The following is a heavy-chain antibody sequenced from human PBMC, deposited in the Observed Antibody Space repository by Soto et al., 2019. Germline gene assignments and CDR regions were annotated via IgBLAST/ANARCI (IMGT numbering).Heavy chain of an antibody. Sequence: ASVKVSCKASGYTFTGYYMHWVRQAPGQGLEWMGWINPNSGGTNYAQKFQGRVTMTRDTSISTAYMELSRLRSDDTAVYYCARDRYYYDSSGYYSAFDIWGQGTMVTVS. CDR1: GYTFTGYY. J-gene: IGHJ3*02. CDR3: ARDRYYYDSSGYYSAFDI. CDR2: INPNSGGT. V-gene: IGHV1-2*02. D-gene: IGHD3-22*01.